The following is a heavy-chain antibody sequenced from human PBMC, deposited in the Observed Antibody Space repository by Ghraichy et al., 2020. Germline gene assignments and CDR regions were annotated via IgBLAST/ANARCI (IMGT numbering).Heavy chain of an antibody. CDR2: IYYSGST. V-gene: IGHV4-59*01. CDR3: ARAHYYGSGSYKSYYYYYMDV. Sequence: SETLSLTCTVSGGSISSYYWSWIRQPPGKGLEWIGYIYYSGSTNYNPSLKSRVTISVDTSKNQFSLKLSSVTAADTAVYYCARAHYYGSGSYKSYYYYYMDVWGKGTTVTVSS. CDR1: GGSISSYY. D-gene: IGHD3-10*01. J-gene: IGHJ6*03.